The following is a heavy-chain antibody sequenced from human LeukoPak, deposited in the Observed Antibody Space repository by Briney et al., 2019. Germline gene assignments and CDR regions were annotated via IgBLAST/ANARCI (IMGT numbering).Heavy chain of an antibody. CDR1: PFSGSTYS. D-gene: IGHD6-13*01. Sequence: GGSLKPSFASSPFSGSTYSLSWVGQAPGKGLEWVSTISASGGTTFYADYVKGRFTISRDNSNNTLYLQMNSLRADDTAEYYCANGQQLGYWGLGTLVTVSS. CDR3: ANGQQLGY. V-gene: IGHV3-23*01. J-gene: IGHJ4*02. CDR2: ISASGGTT.